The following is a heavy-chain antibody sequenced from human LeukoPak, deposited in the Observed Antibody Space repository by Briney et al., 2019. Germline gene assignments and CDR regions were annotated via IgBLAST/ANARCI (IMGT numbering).Heavy chain of an antibody. D-gene: IGHD2-8*01. Sequence: ASVKVSCKASGYTFTSYDINWVRQATGQGLEWMGWMNPNSGNTGYAQKFQGRVTMTRNTSTSTAYMELSSLRSEDTAVYYCARGGGTNPGLDYWGQGTLVTVSS. V-gene: IGHV1-8*01. J-gene: IGHJ4*02. CDR3: ARGGGTNPGLDY. CDR1: GYTFTSYD. CDR2: MNPNSGNT.